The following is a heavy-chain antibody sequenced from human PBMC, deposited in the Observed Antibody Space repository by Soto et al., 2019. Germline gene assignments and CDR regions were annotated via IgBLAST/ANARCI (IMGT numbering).Heavy chain of an antibody. J-gene: IGHJ4*02. CDR1: GFTVSSNY. CDR3: ENHGYSYGGGYFDY. Sequence: EVQLVESGGGLVQPGGSLRLSCAASGFTVSSNYMSWVRQAPGKGLEWVSVIYSGGSAYYADSVKGRFTISRDNSKNPLYLQMNSLRAEDTAVYYCENHGYSYGGGYFDYWGQGNLVTVSS. V-gene: IGHV3-66*01. CDR2: IYSGGSA. D-gene: IGHD5-18*01.